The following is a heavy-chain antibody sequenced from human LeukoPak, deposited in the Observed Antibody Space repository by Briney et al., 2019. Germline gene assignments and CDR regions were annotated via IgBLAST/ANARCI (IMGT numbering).Heavy chain of an antibody. V-gene: IGHV4-59*01. CDR3: ARGRGYSYGYSNNWFDP. Sequence: SETLSLTCTVSGGSISSYYWSWIRQPPGKGLEWIGYIYYSGSTNYNPSLKSRVTISVDTSKNQFSLKLSSVTAADTAVYYCARGRGYSYGYSNNWFDPWGQGTLVTVSS. J-gene: IGHJ5*02. CDR1: GGSISSYY. CDR2: IYYSGST. D-gene: IGHD5-18*01.